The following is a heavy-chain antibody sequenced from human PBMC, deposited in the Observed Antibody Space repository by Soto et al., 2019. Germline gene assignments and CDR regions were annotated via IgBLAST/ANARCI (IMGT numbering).Heavy chain of an antibody. J-gene: IGHJ4*02. Sequence: QLQLQESGPGLVKPSETLSLTCAVSGGSITSSSYYWGWIRQAPGRGLEWIGTSYYRGSTYYNPSLGSRVTISADTSKNQLSLNLRSVTAADTAVYYCASPAGADYTFDYWGQGMLVTVSS. CDR2: SYYRGST. CDR3: ASPAGADYTFDY. CDR1: GGSITSSSYY. D-gene: IGHD4-4*01. V-gene: IGHV4-39*01.